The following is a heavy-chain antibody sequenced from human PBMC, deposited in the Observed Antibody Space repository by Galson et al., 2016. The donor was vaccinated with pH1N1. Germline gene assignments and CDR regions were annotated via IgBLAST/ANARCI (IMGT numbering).Heavy chain of an antibody. D-gene: IGHD2/OR15-2a*01. CDR2: IDPSDGTT. J-gene: IGHJ1*01. CDR3: ARRYFLEY. V-gene: IGHV1-46*01. Sequence: SVKVSCKAAGYSVTRYYMHWVRQAPGQGLEWMGIIDPSDGTTTYSEKFQGRISLTRDTSTNTVYMELTTLRPDDSATYFCARRYFLEYWGQGTLGTVSS. CDR1: GYSVTRYY.